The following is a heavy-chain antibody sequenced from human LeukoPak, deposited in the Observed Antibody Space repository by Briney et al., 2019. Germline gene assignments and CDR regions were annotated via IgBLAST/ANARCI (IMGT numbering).Heavy chain of an antibody. CDR1: GFTFSSYA. D-gene: IGHD7-27*01. J-gene: IGHJ4*02. V-gene: IGHV3-23*01. Sequence: AGGFLRLSCAASGFTFSSYAMSWVRQAPGKGLEWVSSISGSSDNTNYADSVKGRFTISRDNSKNILYLQMNSLTAEDTAVYWCAKDPINWGSIYFDCWGQGTLVTVSS. CDR2: ISGSSDNT. CDR3: AKDPINWGSIYFDC.